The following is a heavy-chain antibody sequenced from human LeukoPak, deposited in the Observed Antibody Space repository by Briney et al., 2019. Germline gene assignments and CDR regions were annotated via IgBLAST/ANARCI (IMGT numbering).Heavy chain of an antibody. Sequence: ASVKVSCKASGYTFTTYDINWVRQATGQGLEWMGWMNPNSGNTGYAQKFQGRVTMARNTSISTAYMELSSLRSEDTAVYYCARMSYYDSSGDNWFDPWGQGTLVTVSS. D-gene: IGHD3-22*01. CDR2: MNPNSGNT. CDR3: ARMSYYDSSGDNWFDP. J-gene: IGHJ5*02. V-gene: IGHV1-8*01. CDR1: GYTFTTYD.